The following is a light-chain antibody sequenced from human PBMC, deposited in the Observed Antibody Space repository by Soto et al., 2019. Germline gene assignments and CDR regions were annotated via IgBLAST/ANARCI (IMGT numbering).Light chain of an antibody. CDR1: SSDVGAYNY. Sequence: QSVLTQPASVSGSPGQSITISCTGTSSDVGAYNYVSWYQHHPGKAPNLMIYDVSNRPSGVSLRFSASKSGNTASLTISGLQAEDEADYYCSSYTSSSTVVFGGGTKLTVL. CDR2: DVS. CDR3: SSYTSSSTVV. V-gene: IGLV2-14*03. J-gene: IGLJ2*01.